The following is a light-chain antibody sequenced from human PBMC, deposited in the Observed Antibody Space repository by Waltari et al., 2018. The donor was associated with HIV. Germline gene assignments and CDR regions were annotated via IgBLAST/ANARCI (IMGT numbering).Light chain of an antibody. J-gene: IGKJ4*01. Sequence: DIQMTQSPSTLSASVGDRVTITCRASQSINSWLAWYQQKPGKAPKLLIYKASSLESEVPSRFSGSGSGTEFTLTISSLQPDDFATYYCQQYNTYPLTFGGGTKVEIK. CDR2: KAS. CDR1: QSINSW. CDR3: QQYNTYPLT. V-gene: IGKV1-5*03.